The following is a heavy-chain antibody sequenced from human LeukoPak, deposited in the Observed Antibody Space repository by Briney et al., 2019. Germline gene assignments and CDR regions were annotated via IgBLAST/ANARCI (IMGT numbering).Heavy chain of an antibody. D-gene: IGHD6-19*01. Sequence: PSETLSLTCAVSGYSIISDYYWGWIRQPPGKGLEWIGSVYHSGSTHYNPSLKSRVTMSVDTSKNQFSLKLSSVTAAETAVYYCARNTSGHSFDYWGQGTLVTVSS. CDR1: GYSIISDYY. V-gene: IGHV4-38-2*01. CDR2: VYHSGST. J-gene: IGHJ4*02. CDR3: ARNTSGHSFDY.